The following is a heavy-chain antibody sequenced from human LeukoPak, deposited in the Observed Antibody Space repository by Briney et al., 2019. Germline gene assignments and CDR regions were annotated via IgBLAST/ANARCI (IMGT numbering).Heavy chain of an antibody. CDR2: IYHSGST. D-gene: IGHD5-24*01. V-gene: IGHV4-59*01. CDR3: ARGGRGHYFYY. J-gene: IGHJ4*02. CDR1: GDSISSYY. Sequence: PSXTXSLTCXVSGDSISSYYWSWIRQPPGKGLEWIGYIYHSGSTNYNPSLKSRVTISVNTSKNQFSLKLSSVTAADTAVYYCARGGRGHYFYYWGQGTLVTVSS.